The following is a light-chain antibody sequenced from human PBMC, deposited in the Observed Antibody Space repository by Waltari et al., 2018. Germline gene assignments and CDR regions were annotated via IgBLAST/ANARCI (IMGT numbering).Light chain of an antibody. J-gene: IGKJ1*01. V-gene: IGKV3-20*01. CDR1: ETVRSTN. CDR3: HHYGGALET. CDR2: GAS. Sequence: VLTYSPGPQSLSPGESATPSCWARETVRSTNLAWSQQKLGQDPRLLLYGASSRAPGIPDSFSGSGSGTDFTLTISRLGPEDFAIYYCHHYGGALETFGQGTKVEIK.